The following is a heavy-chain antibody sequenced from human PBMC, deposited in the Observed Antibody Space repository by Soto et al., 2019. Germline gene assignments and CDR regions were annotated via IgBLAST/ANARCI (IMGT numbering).Heavy chain of an antibody. V-gene: IGHV3-74*01. CDR1: GFTFSSYW. CDR3: ARDQDYYGAKASAPDY. Sequence: GGSLTLSCAASGFTFSSYWMHWVRQAPGKGLLWVSRINSDGSRTSYADAVKGRFTIYRDNSKNTLYLQMHSLRDEDTAVYYGARDQDYYGAKASAPDYWGQGTLVTVSS. J-gene: IGHJ4*02. CDR2: INSDGSRT. D-gene: IGHD3-16*01.